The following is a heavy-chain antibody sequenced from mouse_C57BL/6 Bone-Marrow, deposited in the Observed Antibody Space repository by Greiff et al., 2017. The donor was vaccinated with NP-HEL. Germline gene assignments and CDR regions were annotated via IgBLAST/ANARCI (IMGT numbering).Heavy chain of an antibody. Sequence: DVKLVESEGGLVQPGSSMKLSCTASGFTFSDYYMAWVRQVPEKGLEWVANINYDGSSTYYLDSLKSRFIISRDNAKNILYLQMSSLKSEDTATYYCARDREVVATGEYYFDYWGQGTTLTVSS. V-gene: IGHV5-16*01. J-gene: IGHJ2*01. CDR1: GFTFSDYY. CDR2: INYDGSST. D-gene: IGHD1-1*01. CDR3: ARDREVVATGEYYFDY.